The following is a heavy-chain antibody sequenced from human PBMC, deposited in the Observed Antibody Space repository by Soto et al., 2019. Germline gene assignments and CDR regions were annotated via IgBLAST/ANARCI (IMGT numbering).Heavy chain of an antibody. V-gene: IGHV3-30*18. CDR1: GFTFSSYG. D-gene: IGHD2-2*01. Sequence: GGSLRLSCAASGFTFSSYGMHLVRHAPGKGLEWVAVISYDGSNKYYADSVKGRFTISRDNSKNTLYLQMNSLRAEDTAVYYCAKVYQGAFDIWGQGTMVTVSS. J-gene: IGHJ3*02. CDR2: ISYDGSNK. CDR3: AKVYQGAFDI.